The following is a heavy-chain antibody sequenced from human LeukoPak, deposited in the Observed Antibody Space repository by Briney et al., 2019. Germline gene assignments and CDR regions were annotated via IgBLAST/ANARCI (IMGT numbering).Heavy chain of an antibody. Sequence: PGGSLRLSCAASGFTFSSHGMHWVRQAPGKGLEWVAYIRPDGRSAFYADSVEGRFTISRDNSKNTLFLQMNSLRREDTAIYYCASSILDHWGQGALVTVS. CDR1: GFTFSSHG. V-gene: IGHV3-30*02. CDR2: IRPDGRSA. D-gene: IGHD6-6*01. CDR3: ASSILDH. J-gene: IGHJ5*02.